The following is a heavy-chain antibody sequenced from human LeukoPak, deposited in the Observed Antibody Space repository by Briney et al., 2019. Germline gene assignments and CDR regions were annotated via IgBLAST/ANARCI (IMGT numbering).Heavy chain of an antibody. V-gene: IGHV4-34*01. J-gene: IGHJ4*02. CDR1: GGSFSGYY. D-gene: IGHD6-19*01. CDR3: ASSTGYSSGWYRGDY. Sequence: SETLSLTCAVYGGSFSGYYWSWIRQPPGKGLEWIGEINHSGSTNYNPSLKSRVTISVDTSKNQFSLKLSSVTAADTAVYYCASSTGYSSGWYRGDYWGQGTLVTVSS. CDR2: INHSGST.